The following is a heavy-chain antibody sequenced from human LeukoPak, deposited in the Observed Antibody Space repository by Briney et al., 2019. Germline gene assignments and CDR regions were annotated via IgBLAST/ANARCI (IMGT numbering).Heavy chain of an antibody. CDR1: AYTFDNYY. Sequence: ASVRVSCKASAYTFDNYYINWVRQAPGQGLEWMGRMNPGTGDTNYAHNPQGRVTITRDTSLDTAYLDLTRLTPDDTAPYSGAREGWTAFDHWGQGTLVTVSS. CDR3: AREGWTAFDH. J-gene: IGHJ4*02. D-gene: IGHD2-15*01. CDR2: MNPGTGDT. V-gene: IGHV1-2*02.